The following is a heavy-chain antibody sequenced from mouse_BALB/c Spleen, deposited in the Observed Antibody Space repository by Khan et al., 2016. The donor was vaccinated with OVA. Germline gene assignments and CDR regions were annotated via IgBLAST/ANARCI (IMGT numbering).Heavy chain of an antibody. J-gene: IGHJ4*01. Sequence: QVQLKESGPGLVAPSQSLSITCTVSGFSLTSYGVHWVRQPPGKGLAWLVVIWAGGSTTYNSSLMSNLSISTDNYNRQVFLKMNSLQTEDTAMYYCAGLYYYGSNFYAMDYWGQGTSVTVSS. CDR2: IWAGGST. V-gene: IGHV2-9*02. D-gene: IGHD1-1*01. CDR1: GFSLTSYG. CDR3: AGLYYYGSNFYAMDY.